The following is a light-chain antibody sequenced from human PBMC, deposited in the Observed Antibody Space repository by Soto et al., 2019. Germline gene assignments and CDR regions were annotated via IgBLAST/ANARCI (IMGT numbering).Light chain of an antibody. V-gene: IGLV2-14*01. J-gene: IGLJ1*01. CDR2: DVS. Sequence: QSALTQPASVSGSPGQSITISCTGTSSDVGGYNYVSWYQQHPGKAPKLMIYDVSNRPSGVSNRFSGSKSGNTASLTISGLQAEDDADYYCTSYTSSSTLYVFGTGTNVTDL. CDR1: SSDVGGYNY. CDR3: TSYTSSSTLYV.